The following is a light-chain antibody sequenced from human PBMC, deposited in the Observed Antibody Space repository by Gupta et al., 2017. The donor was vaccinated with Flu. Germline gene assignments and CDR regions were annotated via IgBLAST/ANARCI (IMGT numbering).Light chain of an antibody. Sequence: DIQMTQSPSSLSASVGDRVTITCRASQSISSYLNWYQQKPGKAPKLLIYAVSRVQSGVPSRFSGTGSGTDFTLTISSLQPEDFATYYCQQSDSTPRTFGQGSKVEIK. CDR2: AVS. CDR3: QQSDSTPRT. J-gene: IGKJ1*01. CDR1: QSISSY. V-gene: IGKV1-39*01.